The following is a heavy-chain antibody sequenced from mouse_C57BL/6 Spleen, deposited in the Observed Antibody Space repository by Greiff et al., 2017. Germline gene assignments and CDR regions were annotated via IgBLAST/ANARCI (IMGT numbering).Heavy chain of an antibody. J-gene: IGHJ4*01. D-gene: IGHD2-3*01. Sequence: VQLQQPGTELVKPGASVKLSCKASGYTFTSYWMHWVKQRPGQGLEWIGNINPSNGGTNYNEKFKSKATLTVDKSSSTAYMQLSSLTSEDSAVYYCARHGGYYLYAMDYWVQGTSVTVSS. CDR3: ARHGGYYLYAMDY. CDR2: INPSNGGT. CDR1: GYTFTSYW. V-gene: IGHV1-53*01.